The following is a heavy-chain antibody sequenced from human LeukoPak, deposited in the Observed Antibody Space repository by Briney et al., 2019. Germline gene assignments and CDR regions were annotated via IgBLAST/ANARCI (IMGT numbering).Heavy chain of an antibody. V-gene: IGHV1-2*02. CDR3: ARCGVGCVYGDYGYIEL. D-gene: IGHD4-17*01. CDR1: GYTFTGYY. CDR2: INPNSGGT. J-gene: IGHJ2*01. Sequence: GASVKVSCKASGYTFTGYYMHWVRQAPGQGLEWMGWINPNSGGTNYAQKFQGRVTMTRDTSISTAYMELSRLRSDDAAVYYCARCGVGCVYGDYGYIELWGRGTLVTVSS.